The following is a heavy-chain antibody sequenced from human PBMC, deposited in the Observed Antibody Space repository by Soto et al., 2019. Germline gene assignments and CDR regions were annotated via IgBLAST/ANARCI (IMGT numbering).Heavy chain of an antibody. J-gene: IGHJ4*02. Sequence: PGGSLRLSCAASGFTFSSYGMHWVRQAPGKGLEWVAVISYDGSNKYYADSVKGRFTISRDNSKNTLYLQMNSLRAEDTAVYYCAKDHHYDFWSGYYTPLDYWGQGTLVTVSS. D-gene: IGHD3-3*01. CDR2: ISYDGSNK. CDR3: AKDHHYDFWSGYYTPLDY. CDR1: GFTFSSYG. V-gene: IGHV3-30*18.